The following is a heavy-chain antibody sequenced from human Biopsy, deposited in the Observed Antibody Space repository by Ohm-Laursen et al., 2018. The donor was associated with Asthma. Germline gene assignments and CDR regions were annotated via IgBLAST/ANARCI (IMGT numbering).Heavy chain of an antibody. V-gene: IGHV3-30-3*01. Sequence: SLRLSCTAYGRHFGSYNMHWARQAPGKGLERVEVITFDGSTQHYGDSVKGRFTISRDNSKNMLFLQMNSLRAEDTAVYYCLRDTLGYYFDIWGQGTQVTVSS. CDR1: GRHFGSYN. D-gene: IGHD6-13*01. J-gene: IGHJ4*02. CDR3: LRDTLGYYFDI. CDR2: ITFDGSTQ.